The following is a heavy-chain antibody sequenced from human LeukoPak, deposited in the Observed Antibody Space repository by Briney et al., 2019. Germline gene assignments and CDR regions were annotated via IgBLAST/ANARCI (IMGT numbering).Heavy chain of an antibody. CDR3: ARAGGILTGYYDY. V-gene: IGHV4-34*01. Sequence: PSETLSLTCAVYGGSFSGYYWSWIRQPPGKGLEWIGEINHSGSTNYNPSLKSRVTISVETSKNEFSLKLRSVTAADTAVYYCARAGGILTGYYDYWGQGTLVTVSS. CDR2: INHSGST. D-gene: IGHD3-9*01. CDR1: GGSFSGYY. J-gene: IGHJ4*02.